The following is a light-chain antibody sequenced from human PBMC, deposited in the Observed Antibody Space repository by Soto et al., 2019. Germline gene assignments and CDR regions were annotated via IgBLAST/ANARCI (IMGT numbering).Light chain of an antibody. CDR1: SSNIGSNT. CDR3: EQRDERLNGYV. J-gene: IGLJ1*01. Sequence: QSVLTQPPSASGTPGQRVTISCSGSSSNIGSNTVNWYQQLPGTAPKLLIYSNNQRPSGVPDRFSGSKSGTSASLAISGLQSEDEADYYCEQRDERLNGYVFGTGTKVTVL. V-gene: IGLV1-44*01. CDR2: SNN.